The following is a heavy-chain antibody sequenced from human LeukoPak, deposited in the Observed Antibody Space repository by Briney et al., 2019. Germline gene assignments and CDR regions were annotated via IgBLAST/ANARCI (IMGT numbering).Heavy chain of an antibody. CDR3: ARAIYYYDSSGYYYYYYYMDV. J-gene: IGHJ6*03. CDR1: GGSISSSGYY. CDR2: LYYSGHT. V-gene: IGHV4-39*07. D-gene: IGHD3-22*01. Sequence: SETLSLTCTVSGGSISSSGYYWGWIRQPPGKGLEWIGSLYYSGHTYYNPSLKRRVTISVDTSKNQFSLKLSSVTAADTAVYYCARAIYYYDSSGYYYYYYYMDVWGKGTTVTVSS.